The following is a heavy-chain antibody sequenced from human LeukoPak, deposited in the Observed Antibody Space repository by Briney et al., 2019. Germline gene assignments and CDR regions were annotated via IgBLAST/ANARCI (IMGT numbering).Heavy chain of an antibody. CDR2: IYYSGIT. CDR3: ARRVTGRGTYYFDY. J-gene: IGHJ4*02. Sequence: SETLSLTCTVSGGSISSYYWTWIRQPPGKGLEWIGFIYYSGITNYNPALKSLVTISLDSSKNQFSLKLNSVTAADTAVYYCARRVTGRGTYYFDYWGQGTLVTVSS. CDR1: GGSISSYY. V-gene: IGHV4-59*08. D-gene: IGHD3-16*01.